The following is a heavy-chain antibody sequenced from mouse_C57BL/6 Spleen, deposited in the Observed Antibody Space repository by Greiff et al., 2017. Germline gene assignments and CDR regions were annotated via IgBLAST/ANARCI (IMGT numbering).Heavy chain of an antibody. CDR3: ARGEEVDYFDY. CDR2: ISDGGSYT. J-gene: IGHJ2*01. CDR1: GFTFSSYA. V-gene: IGHV5-4*01. Sequence: EVHLVESGGGLVKPGGSLKLSCAASGFTFSSYAMSWVRQTPEKRLEWVATISDGGSYTYYPDNVKGRFTISRDNAKNNLYLQMSHLKSEDTAMYYCARGEEVDYFDYWGQGTTLTVSS. D-gene: IGHD1-3*01.